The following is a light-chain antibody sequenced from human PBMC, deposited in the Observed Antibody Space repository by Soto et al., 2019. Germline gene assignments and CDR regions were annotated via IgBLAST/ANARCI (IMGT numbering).Light chain of an antibody. CDR3: QEYNTDSRT. V-gene: IGKV1-5*03. CDR2: KTS. Sequence: IQMTQSPSTLSASVGDTVTITCRASEHIYSWLAWYKQIPGKAPQLLIYKTSTLQGGVPSRFSGSGSGAEYPLTISCLQPDYFATYFCQEYNTDSRTFGQGT. J-gene: IGKJ1*01. CDR1: EHIYSW.